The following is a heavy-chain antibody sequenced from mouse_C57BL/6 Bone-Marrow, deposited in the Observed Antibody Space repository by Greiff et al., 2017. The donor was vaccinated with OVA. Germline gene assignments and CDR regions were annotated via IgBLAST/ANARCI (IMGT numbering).Heavy chain of an antibody. V-gene: IGHV1-26*01. CDR1: GYTFTDYY. D-gene: IGHD1-1*01. CDR3: ASITTVTSGFDY. Sequence: EVQLQQSGPELVKPGASVKISCKASGYTFTDYYMNWVKQSHGKSLEWIGDINPNNGGTSYNQKFKGKATLTVDKSSSTAYMELRSLTSEDSAVYYCASITTVTSGFDYWGQGTTLTVSS. J-gene: IGHJ2*01. CDR2: INPNNGGT.